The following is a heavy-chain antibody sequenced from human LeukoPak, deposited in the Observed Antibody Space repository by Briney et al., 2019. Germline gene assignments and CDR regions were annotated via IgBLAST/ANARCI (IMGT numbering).Heavy chain of an antibody. Sequence: GGSLRLSCAASGFTVSSNYMSWVRQAPGRGLEWVSVIYSGGRTYYADSVKGRFTISRDNSKNTLYLQMNSLRAEDTAVYYCARGGISIFGVVIYMDVWGKGTTVTVSS. CDR2: IYSGGRT. CDR1: GFTVSSNY. CDR3: ARGGISIFGVVIYMDV. D-gene: IGHD3-3*01. J-gene: IGHJ6*03. V-gene: IGHV3-53*01.